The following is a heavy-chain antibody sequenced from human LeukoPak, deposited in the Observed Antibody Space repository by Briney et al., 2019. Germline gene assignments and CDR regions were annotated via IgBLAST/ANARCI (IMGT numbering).Heavy chain of an antibody. CDR2: ISSSGSTI. CDR1: GFTFSDYY. CDR3: AGRRYCSSTSCYIVDAFDI. Sequence: EGSLRLSCAASGFTFSDYYMSWIRQAPGKGLEWVSYISSSGSTIYYADSVKGRFTISRDNAKNSLYLQMNSLRAEDTAVYYCAGRRYCSSTSCYIVDAFDIWGQGTMVTVSS. J-gene: IGHJ3*02. V-gene: IGHV3-11*04. D-gene: IGHD2-2*02.